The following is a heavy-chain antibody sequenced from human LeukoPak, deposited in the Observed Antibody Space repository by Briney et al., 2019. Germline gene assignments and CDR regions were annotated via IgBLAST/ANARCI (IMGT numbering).Heavy chain of an antibody. D-gene: IGHD1-26*01. CDR1: GYTFTGYY. V-gene: IGHV1-2*02. CDR3: ARDPSPYTGSYFDY. CDR2: INPNSGDT. J-gene: IGHJ4*02. Sequence: ASVKVSCKASGYTFTGYYMHWVRQAPGQGLEWMGWINPNSGDTHYALKFQGRVFMTRDTSISTVYMELSRLTTDDTAVYYCARDPSPYTGSYFDYWGQGTLVTVSS.